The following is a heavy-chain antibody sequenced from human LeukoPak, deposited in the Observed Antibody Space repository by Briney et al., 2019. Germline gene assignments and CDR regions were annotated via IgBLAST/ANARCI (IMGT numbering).Heavy chain of an antibody. V-gene: IGHV3-30*18. CDR2: ISYDGSNK. CDR1: GFTFSSYG. Sequence: GGSLRLSCAASGFTFSSYGMHWVRQAPGKGLEWVAVISYDGSNKYYADSVKGRFTISRDNSKNTLYLQMNSLRAEDTAVYYCAKERGLGCASCYSNWFDPWGQGTLVTVS. J-gene: IGHJ5*02. CDR3: AKERGLGCASCYSNWFDP. D-gene: IGHD2-2*01.